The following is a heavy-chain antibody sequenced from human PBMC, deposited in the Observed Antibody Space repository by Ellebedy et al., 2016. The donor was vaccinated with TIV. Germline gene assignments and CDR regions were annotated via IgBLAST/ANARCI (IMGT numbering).Heavy chain of an antibody. Sequence: ASVKVSXKASRYTFTGYYMHWVRQAPGQGLEWMGWINPNSGGTNYAQKFQGRVTMTRDTSISTAYMELSRLRSDDTAVYYCARVYCSSTSCYGTELGYWGQGTLVTVSS. CDR3: ARVYCSSTSCYGTELGY. CDR1: RYTFTGYY. CDR2: INPNSGGT. J-gene: IGHJ4*02. V-gene: IGHV1-2*02. D-gene: IGHD2-2*01.